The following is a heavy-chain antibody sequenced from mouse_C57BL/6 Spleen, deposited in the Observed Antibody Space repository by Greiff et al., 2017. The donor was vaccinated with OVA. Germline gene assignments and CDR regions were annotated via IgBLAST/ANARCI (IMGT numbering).Heavy chain of an antibody. D-gene: IGHD1-1*01. V-gene: IGHV1-18*01. CDR2: INPNNGGT. Sequence: EVQLQQSGPELVKPGASVKIPCKASGYTFTDYNMDWVKQSHGKSLEWIGDINPNNGGTIYNQKFKGKATLTVDKSSSTAYMELRSLTSEDTAVYYCARGPPYYGSSYEYFDVWGTGTTVTVSS. CDR1: GYTFTDYN. J-gene: IGHJ1*03. CDR3: ARGPPYYGSSYEYFDV.